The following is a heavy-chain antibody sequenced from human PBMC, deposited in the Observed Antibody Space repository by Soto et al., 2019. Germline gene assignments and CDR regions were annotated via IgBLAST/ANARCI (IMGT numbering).Heavy chain of an antibody. D-gene: IGHD3-22*01. V-gene: IGHV1-58*01. J-gene: IGHJ3*02. Sequence: ASVKVSCKASGFTFTSSAVQWVRQARGQRLEWIGWIVVGSGNTNYAQKFQERVTITRDMSTSTAYMELSSLRSEDTAVYYCAAESGYYYDSSGYLPRDAFDIWGQGTMVTV. CDR2: IVVGSGNT. CDR3: AAESGYYYDSSGYLPRDAFDI. CDR1: GFTFTSSA.